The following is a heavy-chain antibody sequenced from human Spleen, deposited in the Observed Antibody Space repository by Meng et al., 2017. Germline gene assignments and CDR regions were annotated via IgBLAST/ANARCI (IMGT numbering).Heavy chain of an antibody. CDR2: IWYDGSKT. J-gene: IGHJ4*02. V-gene: IGHV3-33*01. D-gene: IGHD4-17*01. Sequence: GESLKISCAASGFTFSSHGMHWVRQAPDKGLEWVAVIWYDGSKTYYVDSVEGRFTISRDNSRNTLYLQMNSLRAEDTAVYYCATYEAVTLIDYWGQGTLVTVSS. CDR1: GFTFSSHG. CDR3: ATYEAVTLIDY.